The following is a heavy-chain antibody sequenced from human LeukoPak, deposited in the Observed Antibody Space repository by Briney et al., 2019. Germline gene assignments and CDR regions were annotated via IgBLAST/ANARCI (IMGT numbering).Heavy chain of an antibody. V-gene: IGHV1-2*04. CDR3: ARGISRYYDILTGYYEAFDY. CDR1: RYTFTGYY. CDR2: INPNSGGT. D-gene: IGHD3-9*01. Sequence: ASVKVSCKASRYTFTGYYMHWVRQAPGQGLEWMGWINPNSGGTNYAQKFQGWVTMTRDTSISTAYMELSRLRSDDTAVYYCARGISRYYDILTGYYEAFDYWGQGTLVTVSS. J-gene: IGHJ4*02.